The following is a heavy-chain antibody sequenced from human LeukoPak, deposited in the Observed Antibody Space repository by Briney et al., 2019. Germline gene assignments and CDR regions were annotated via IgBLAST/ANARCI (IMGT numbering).Heavy chain of an antibody. CDR1: GGSISSSSYY. CDR3: ASPPTLSTVTTGY. J-gene: IGHJ4*02. Sequence: PSETLSLTCTVSGGSISSSSYYWGWIRQPPGKGLEWIGSIYYSGSTYYNPSLKSRVTISVDTSKNQSSLKLSSVTAADTAVYYCASPPTLSTVTTGYWGQGTLVTVSS. CDR2: IYYSGST. V-gene: IGHV4-39*07. D-gene: IGHD4-17*01.